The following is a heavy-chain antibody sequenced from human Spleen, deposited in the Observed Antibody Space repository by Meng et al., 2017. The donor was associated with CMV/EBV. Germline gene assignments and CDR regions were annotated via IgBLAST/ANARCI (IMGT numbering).Heavy chain of an antibody. Sequence: FSRSTSGVGVGWIRQPPGKALELLALIYWNDDKRYSPSLKSRLTITKDTSKNQVVLTMTNMDPVDTATYYCARVLYDSSGYYLFDYWGQGTLVTVSS. CDR1: FSRSTSGVG. CDR2: IYWNDDK. CDR3: ARVLYDSSGYYLFDY. J-gene: IGHJ4*02. D-gene: IGHD3-22*01. V-gene: IGHV2-5*01.